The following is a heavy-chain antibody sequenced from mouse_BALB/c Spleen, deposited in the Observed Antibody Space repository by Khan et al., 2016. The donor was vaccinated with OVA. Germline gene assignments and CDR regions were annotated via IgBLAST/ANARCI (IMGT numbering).Heavy chain of an antibody. J-gene: IGHJ3*01. D-gene: IGHD2-4*01. CDR2: IWSGGST. CDR3: ARNYDYDEGLAY. Sequence: QVQLKESGPGLVQPSQSLSITCTASGFSLTSYGVHWVRQSPGKGLEWLGVIWSGGSTDYNEAFISRLSISTDNSKSQVFFKMNSLQGNDTAIYYCARNYDYDEGLAYWGQGTLVTVSA. CDR1: GFSLTSYG. V-gene: IGHV2-2*02.